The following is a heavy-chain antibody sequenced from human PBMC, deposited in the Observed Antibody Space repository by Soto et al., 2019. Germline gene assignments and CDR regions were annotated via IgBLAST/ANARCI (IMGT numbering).Heavy chain of an antibody. Sequence: PWGSLRLSCAASGFTFSNAWMSWVRQAPGKGLEWVGRIKSKTDGGTTDYAAPVKGRFTISSDDAKSTLYLQMNSLKTEDTALYYCNTDLTTNYYYYGMGVWGQGTTVTVSS. CDR2: IKSKTDGGTT. V-gene: IGHV3-15*01. J-gene: IGHJ6*02. D-gene: IGHD4-4*01. CDR3: NTDLTTNYYYYGMGV. CDR1: GFTFSNAW.